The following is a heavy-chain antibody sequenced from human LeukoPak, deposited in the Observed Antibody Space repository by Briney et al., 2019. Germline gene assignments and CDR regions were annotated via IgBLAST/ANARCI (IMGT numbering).Heavy chain of an antibody. D-gene: IGHD5-12*01. CDR3: AKSLSRATPGAFDI. Sequence: PGGTLRLSCAASGFTFSSYGMSWVRQAPGKGLEWVSAISGSGGSTYHADSVKGRFTISRDNSKNTLYLQMNSLRAEDTAVYYCAKSLSRATPGAFDIWGQGTMVTVSS. J-gene: IGHJ3*02. V-gene: IGHV3-23*01. CDR2: ISGSGGST. CDR1: GFTFSSYG.